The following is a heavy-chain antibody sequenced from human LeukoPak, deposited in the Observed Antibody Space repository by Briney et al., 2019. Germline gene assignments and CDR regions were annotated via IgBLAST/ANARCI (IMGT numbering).Heavy chain of an antibody. CDR3: ARRLGELSLFPL. V-gene: IGHV3-23*01. D-gene: IGHD3-16*02. Sequence: PGGSLRLSCAASGFTFSSYAMSWVRQAPGKGLEWVSAISGSGGSTYYADSVKGRFTISRDNSKNTLYLQMNSLRAEDTRVYYCARRLGELSLFPLWGQGTLVTVSS. CDR1: GFTFSSYA. J-gene: IGHJ4*02. CDR2: ISGSGGST.